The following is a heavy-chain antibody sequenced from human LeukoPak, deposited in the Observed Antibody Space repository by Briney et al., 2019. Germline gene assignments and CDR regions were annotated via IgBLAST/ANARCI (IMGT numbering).Heavy chain of an antibody. D-gene: IGHD2-15*01. Sequence: ASVKVSCKASGGTFSSYGISWVRQAPGQGLEWMGWISAYNGNTNYAQKLQGRVTMTTDTSTSTAYMELRSLSSDDTAVYYCARAQDILVVVAENCFDPWGQGTLVTVSS. V-gene: IGHV1-18*01. CDR3: ARAQDILVVVAENCFDP. CDR2: ISAYNGNT. CDR1: GGTFSSYG. J-gene: IGHJ5*02.